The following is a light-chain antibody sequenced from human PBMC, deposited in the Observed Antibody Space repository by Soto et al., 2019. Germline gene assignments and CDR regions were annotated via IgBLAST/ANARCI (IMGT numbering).Light chain of an antibody. CDR3: MQALQSPT. J-gene: IGKJ1*01. CDR1: QGLLHTNGYTY. CDR2: LTS. V-gene: IGKV2-28*01. Sequence: IVLTQSPLSLTVTPGEPASLSCRSSQGLLHTNGYTYLDWYLQKPGQPPQLLIYLTSNRASGVPDRFSRSGSGTDFTLKITXVEAEDVGVHYCMQALQSPTFGQGTKVDIK.